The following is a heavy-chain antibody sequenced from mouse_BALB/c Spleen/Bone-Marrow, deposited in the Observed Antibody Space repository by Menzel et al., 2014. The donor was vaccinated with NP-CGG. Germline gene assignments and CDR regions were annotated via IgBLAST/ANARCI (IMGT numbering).Heavy chain of an antibody. CDR3: ARSGYGSNYDY. CDR1: GYVFSSYW. Sequence: QVQLQQSGAELVRPGSSVKISCKASGYVFSSYWMIWVRQRPGQGLEWIGQIYPGDGDTNYNGKFKGKATLTADKSSSTTYMQLSSLTSEDSAVYFCARSGYGSNYDYWGQCTTLTVSS. D-gene: IGHD1-1*01. V-gene: IGHV1-80*01. CDR2: IYPGDGDT. J-gene: IGHJ2*01.